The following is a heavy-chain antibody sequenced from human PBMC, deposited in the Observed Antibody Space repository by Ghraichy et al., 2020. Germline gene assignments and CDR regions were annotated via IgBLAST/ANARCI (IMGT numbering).Heavy chain of an antibody. CDR1: GFTFSNYW. Sequence: GGSLRLSCAASGFTFSNYWMSWVRQAPGKGLEWVANIKQDGSEKYYVDSVKGRFTISRDNAKNSLYLQMNRLRAGDTAVYYCARGRAELIGYYGFDYWGQGTLVTVSS. D-gene: IGHD3-9*01. CDR3: ARGRAELIGYYGFDY. CDR2: IKQDGSEK. V-gene: IGHV3-7*03. J-gene: IGHJ4*02.